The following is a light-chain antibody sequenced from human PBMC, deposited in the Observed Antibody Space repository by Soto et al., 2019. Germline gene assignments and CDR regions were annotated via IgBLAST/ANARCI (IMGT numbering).Light chain of an antibody. CDR2: EGS. J-gene: IGLJ1*01. Sequence: QSALTQPASVSGSPGQSITISCTGTSSDVGSYNFVSWYQQHPGKAPKLTIYEGSKRPSGVSNRFSGSKSGNTASLTISGLQAEDEADYYCCSYASSRSYVFGTGTKLTVL. CDR1: SSDVGSYNF. V-gene: IGLV2-23*01. CDR3: CSYASSRSYV.